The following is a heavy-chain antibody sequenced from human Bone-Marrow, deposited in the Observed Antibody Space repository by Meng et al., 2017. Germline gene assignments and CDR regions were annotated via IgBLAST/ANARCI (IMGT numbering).Heavy chain of an antibody. CDR3: TWDDKAVSDY. J-gene: IGHJ4*02. CDR2: IKSNTDGGTA. Sequence: EVDLVESGGDVVKPGGSLRLSCAASGFYFNNAWMSWVRQAPGKGLEWVGRIKSNTDGGTAEYAAPVTGRFTISRDDSKSTLYLQMSGLRIDDTGVYYCTWDDKAVSDYWGQGTLVTVSS. CDR1: GFYFNNAW. V-gene: IGHV3-15*01. D-gene: IGHD1-26*01.